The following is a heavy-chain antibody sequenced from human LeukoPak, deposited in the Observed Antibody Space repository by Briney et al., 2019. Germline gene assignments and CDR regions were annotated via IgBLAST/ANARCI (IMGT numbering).Heavy chain of an antibody. CDR2: IHSGGST. V-gene: IGHV4-4*07. CDR3: ARDPSSWFDP. Sequence: SETLSLTCTVPGASISSYYWSWIRQPAGKGLEWIARIHSGGSTTYNPSLKSRVTMSVDTSKNQFSLKLSSVNAADTAVYYCARDPSSWFDPWGQGTLVIVSS. CDR1: GASISSYY. J-gene: IGHJ5*02.